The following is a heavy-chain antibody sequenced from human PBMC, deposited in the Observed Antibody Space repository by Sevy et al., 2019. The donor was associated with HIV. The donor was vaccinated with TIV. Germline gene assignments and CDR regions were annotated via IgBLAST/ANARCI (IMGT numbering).Heavy chain of an antibody. CDR1: GYTFTNYG. Sequence: ASVKVSCKASGYTFTNYGITWVRQAPGQGLEWMGWISGYNGNTKYAQNLQGRVTMTTDTSTSTAYMELRSLRSDDTAVYYCARDESFSLIIVDPDYWGQGTLVTVSS. D-gene: IGHD3-22*01. CDR3: ARDESFSLIIVDPDY. CDR2: ISGYNGNT. J-gene: IGHJ4*02. V-gene: IGHV1-18*01.